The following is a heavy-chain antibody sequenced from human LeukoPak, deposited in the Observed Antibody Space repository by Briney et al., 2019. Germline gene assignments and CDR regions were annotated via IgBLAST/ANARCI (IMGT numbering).Heavy chain of an antibody. V-gene: IGHV4-38-2*02. Sequence: SETLSLTCSVSGYSIRSGFYWGWIRQSPGKGLEWIANIYHSGITYYTPSLKSRVTISVDTSKNQFYLKLISVTAADPAVYYCGRAVGSFDWLPLFDYWGQGTLVTVSS. CDR3: GRAVGSFDWLPLFDY. CDR1: GYSIRSGFY. D-gene: IGHD3-9*01. CDR2: IYHSGIT. J-gene: IGHJ4*02.